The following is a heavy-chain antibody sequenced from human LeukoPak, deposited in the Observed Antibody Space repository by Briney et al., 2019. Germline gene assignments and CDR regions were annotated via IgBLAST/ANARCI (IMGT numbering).Heavy chain of an antibody. CDR1: GFTFSTYP. J-gene: IGHJ4*02. Sequence: GGSLRLSCAASGFTFSTYPIHWVRQAPGKGLEWVSVMSYDGSKIYYADSVKGRFTISRDNSKNTLYLQMGSLRAEDTAVYYCARGESYRFDYWGQGTLVTVSS. V-gene: IGHV3-30-3*01. D-gene: IGHD3-16*01. CDR2: MSYDGSKI. CDR3: ARGESYRFDY.